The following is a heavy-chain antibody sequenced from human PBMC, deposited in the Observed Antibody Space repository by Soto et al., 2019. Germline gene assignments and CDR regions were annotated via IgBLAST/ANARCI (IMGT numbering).Heavy chain of an antibody. D-gene: IGHD6-13*01. V-gene: IGHV4-39*01. CDR3: ARYSRSFDWFDP. Sequence: QLQLQESGPGLVKPSETLSLTCTVSGGSISSSSYYWGWIRQPPGKGLEWIGSIYYSGSTYYNPSLKGRVTISVDTSKNQFSLKLSSVTAADTAVYYCARYSRSFDWFDPWGQGTLVTVSS. CDR1: GGSISSSSYY. J-gene: IGHJ5*02. CDR2: IYYSGST.